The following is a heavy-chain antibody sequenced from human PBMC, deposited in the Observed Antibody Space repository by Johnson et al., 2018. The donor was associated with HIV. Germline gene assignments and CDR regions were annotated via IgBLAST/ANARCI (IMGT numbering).Heavy chain of an antibody. D-gene: IGHD3-3*01. V-gene: IGHV3-30*02. CDR3: AKGFALQFWEWLPPWAFDI. J-gene: IGHJ3*02. Sequence: QVQLVESGGGVVQPGGSLRLSCAASGFTFSSYGMHWVRQAPGKGLEWVAFIRYDGSNKYYADSVKGRFTISRDNSKNTLYLQMNSLRAEDTAVYYCAKGFALQFWEWLPPWAFDIWGPDTMVTVSS. CDR1: GFTFSSYG. CDR2: IRYDGSNK.